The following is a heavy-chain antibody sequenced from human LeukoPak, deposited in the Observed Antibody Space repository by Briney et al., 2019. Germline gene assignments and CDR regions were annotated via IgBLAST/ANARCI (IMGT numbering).Heavy chain of an antibody. Sequence: PSETLSLTCAVYGGSSSGYYWSWIRQPPGKGLEWIGEINHSGSTNYNPSLKSRVTISVDTSKNQFSLKLSSVTAADTAVYYCARRRDGYKAASDYWGQGTLVTVSS. CDR2: INHSGST. D-gene: IGHD5-24*01. V-gene: IGHV4-34*01. CDR1: GGSSSGYY. J-gene: IGHJ4*02. CDR3: ARRRDGYKAASDY.